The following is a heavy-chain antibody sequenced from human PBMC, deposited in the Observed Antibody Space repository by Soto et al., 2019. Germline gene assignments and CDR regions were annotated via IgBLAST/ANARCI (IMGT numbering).Heavy chain of an antibody. Sequence: SVKVSCKASGGTFSSYAIIWVRQAPGQGLEWMGGIIPIFGTANYAQKFQGRVTITADESTSTAYMELSSLRSEDTAVYYCARDGDYYDSSGYYPLDYWGQGTLVTVSS. CDR1: GGTFSSYA. CDR2: IIPIFGTA. V-gene: IGHV1-69*13. CDR3: ARDGDYYDSSGYYPLDY. D-gene: IGHD3-22*01. J-gene: IGHJ4*02.